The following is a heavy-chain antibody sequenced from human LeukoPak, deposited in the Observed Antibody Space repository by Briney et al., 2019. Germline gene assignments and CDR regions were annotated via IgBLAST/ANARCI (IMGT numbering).Heavy chain of an antibody. J-gene: IGHJ4*02. CDR2: ISNSGSTI. Sequence: GGSLRLSCAASGFTFSDYYMSWIRQAPGKGLEWVSYISNSGSTIYYVDSVKGRFTISRDNAKNSLYLQMNSLRAEDSAVYYCARDGVYYGSGTYSIDYWGQGTLVTVSS. CDR3: ARDGVYYGSGTYSIDY. D-gene: IGHD3-10*01. V-gene: IGHV3-11*01. CDR1: GFTFSDYY.